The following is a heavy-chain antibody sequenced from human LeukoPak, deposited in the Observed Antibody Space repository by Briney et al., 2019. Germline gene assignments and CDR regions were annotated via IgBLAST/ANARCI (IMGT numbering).Heavy chain of an antibody. J-gene: IGHJ6*03. CDR1: GGSISSSSYY. Sequence: PSETLSLTCTVSGGSISSSSYYWGWLRQPPGKGLEWIGSIYYSGSTYYNPSLKGRVTISVDTSKNQFSLKLSSVTAADTAVYYCARGPLDYDFWSGNYYYYMDVWGKGTTVTVSS. CDR3: ARGPLDYDFWSGNYYYYMDV. CDR2: IYYSGST. D-gene: IGHD3-3*01. V-gene: IGHV4-39*07.